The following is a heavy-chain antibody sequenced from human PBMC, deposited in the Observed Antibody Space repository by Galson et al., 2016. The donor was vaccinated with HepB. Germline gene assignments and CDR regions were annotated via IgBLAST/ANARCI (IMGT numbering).Heavy chain of an antibody. CDR2: TYHTGVT. D-gene: IGHD1-7*01. Sequence: TLSLTCTVSGGSVTTTGCYWNWIRQFPGKGLEFIGYTYHTGVTYYNPSLKSRVSISLDTSKNQFSLRLTSVTAADTAVYFCARDHRSRTIAGSGAQYIYYGLDVWGQGTTVTVSS. V-gene: IGHV4-31*03. CDR1: GGSVTTTGCY. J-gene: IGHJ6*02. CDR3: ARDHRSRTIAGSGAQYIYYGLDV.